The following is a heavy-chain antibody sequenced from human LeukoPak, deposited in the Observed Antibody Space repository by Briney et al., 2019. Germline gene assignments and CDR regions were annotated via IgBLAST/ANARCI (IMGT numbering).Heavy chain of an antibody. D-gene: IGHD7-27*01. V-gene: IGHV4-34*01. Sequence: SETLSLTCAVYGGSFSGYYWSWIRQPPGKGLEWIGEINHSGSTNYNPSLKSRVTISADTSQNQFSLKLSSVTAADTAVYYCASRKLGNVYWGQGTLVTVSS. CDR2: INHSGST. J-gene: IGHJ4*02. CDR3: ASRKLGNVY. CDR1: GGSFSGYY.